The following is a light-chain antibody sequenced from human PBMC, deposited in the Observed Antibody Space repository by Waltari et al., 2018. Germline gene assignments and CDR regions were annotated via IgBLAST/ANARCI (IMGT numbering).Light chain of an antibody. J-gene: IGKJ4*01. CDR2: DAS. V-gene: IGKV3D-15*01. CDR1: QTLYSN. CDR3: HQYGNEPPKLT. Sequence: EIALTQSPAPLSVSPAGRATLSSRSHQTLYSNLAWYPQKPGQAPRLLIYDASTGPTGIPARFRCSGYGTEFTLTLSTLQSEDSAVYTCHQYGNEPPKLTFGGGTKVEIK.